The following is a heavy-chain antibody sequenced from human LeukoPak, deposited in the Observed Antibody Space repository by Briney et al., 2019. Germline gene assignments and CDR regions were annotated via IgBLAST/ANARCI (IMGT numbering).Heavy chain of an antibody. V-gene: IGHV3-30*04. CDR2: ISFDGSNK. J-gene: IGHJ4*02. CDR3: ARDLTGWGESSGYSDY. Sequence: GGSLRLSCAASGFTFSSYAIHWVRQAPGKGLEWVALISFDGSNKYYADSVNGRLTISRDNSKKTLYLQMNSLRAEDTAVYYCARDLTGWGESSGYSDYWGQGTLVTVSS. D-gene: IGHD3-22*01. CDR1: GFTFSSYA.